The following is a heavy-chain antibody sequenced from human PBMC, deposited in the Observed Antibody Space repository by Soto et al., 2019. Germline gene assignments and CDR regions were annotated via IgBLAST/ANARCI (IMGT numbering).Heavy chain of an antibody. D-gene: IGHD3-22*01. CDR3: ARGQYYYDSSGYYYGWFDP. V-gene: IGHV7-4-1*01. Sequence: ASVKVSCKASGYTFTSYAMNWVRQAPGQGLEWMGWINTNTGNPTYAQGFTGRFVFSLDTSVSTAYLQICSLKAEDTAVYYCARGQYYYDSSGYYYGWFDPWGQGTLVTVS. CDR1: GYTFTSYA. J-gene: IGHJ5*02. CDR2: INTNTGNP.